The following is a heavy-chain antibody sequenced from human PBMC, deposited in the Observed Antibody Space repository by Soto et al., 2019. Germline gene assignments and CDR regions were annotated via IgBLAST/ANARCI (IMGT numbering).Heavy chain of an antibody. J-gene: IGHJ4*02. D-gene: IGHD5-12*01. CDR3: ARGGNRYSNVASGVGGFDF. CDR2: VYHTGDT. Sequence: DTLSLTCTVSGASISSSYWSCIRLAPERGLEWIAYVYHTGDTSYSPSLKSRVTISLDTSKGQFSLNLTALTTADTAVYFCARGGNRYSNVASGVGGFDFWGQGSLVTVSS. CDR1: GASISSSY. V-gene: IGHV4-59*07.